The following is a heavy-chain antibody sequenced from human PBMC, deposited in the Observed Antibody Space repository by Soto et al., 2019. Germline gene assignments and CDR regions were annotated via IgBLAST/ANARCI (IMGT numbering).Heavy chain of an antibody. V-gene: IGHV6-1*01. J-gene: IGHJ5*02. CDR3: ARLVGNSWLDH. CDR1: GDSVSSNDAV. D-gene: IGHD6-6*01. CDR2: TYYRSIWQT. Sequence: QVQLQQSGPGLVKPSQTLSLTCAISGDSVSSNDAVWNWIRQSPSRGLEWLGRTYYRSIWQTEYAESVKGRMTINPDASKNHFSLQLNSLAPEDTAMYYCARLVGNSWLDHWGQGTLVTVSA.